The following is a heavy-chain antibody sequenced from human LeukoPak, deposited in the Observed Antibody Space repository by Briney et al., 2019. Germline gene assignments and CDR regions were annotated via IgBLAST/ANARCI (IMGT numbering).Heavy chain of an antibody. J-gene: IGHJ4*02. V-gene: IGHV3-74*01. Sequence: GGSLRLSCAASGFTFSSYAMSWVRQAPGKGLEWVSRINSDGSSTSYADSVKGRFTISRDNAKNTLYLQMNSLRAEDTAVYYCARETRPGNIDYWGQGTLVTVSS. D-gene: IGHD2-2*01. CDR1: GFTFSSYA. CDR3: ARETRPGNIDY. CDR2: INSDGSST.